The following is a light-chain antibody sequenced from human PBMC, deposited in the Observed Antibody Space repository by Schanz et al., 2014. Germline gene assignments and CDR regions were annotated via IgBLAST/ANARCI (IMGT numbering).Light chain of an antibody. CDR1: SSDVGAYNR. Sequence: QSVLTQPPSVSGSPGQSVTISCTGTSSDVGAYNRVSWYQQPPGTAPKLMIYEVSNRPSGVPDRFSGSKSGNTASLTISGLQAEDEADYYCSSYTSSSTFGVFGGGTQLTVL. V-gene: IGLV2-18*02. J-gene: IGLJ3*02. CDR3: SSYTSSSTFGV. CDR2: EVS.